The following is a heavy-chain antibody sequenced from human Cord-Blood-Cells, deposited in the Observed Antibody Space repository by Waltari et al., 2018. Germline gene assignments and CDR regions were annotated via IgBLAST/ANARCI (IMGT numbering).Heavy chain of an antibody. CDR1: GFTFSSYG. CDR2: IWYDGSNK. V-gene: IGHV3-33*01. Sequence: QVQLVESGGGVVQPGRSLRLSCAASGFTFSSYGMHWVRQAPGKGLEWVAVIWYDGSNKYYADSVKGRFTISRDNSKNTLYLQMNSLGAEDTAVYYCAREGLWEQLLVYWGQGTLVTVSS. D-gene: IGHD1-26*01. CDR3: AREGLWEQLLVY. J-gene: IGHJ4*02.